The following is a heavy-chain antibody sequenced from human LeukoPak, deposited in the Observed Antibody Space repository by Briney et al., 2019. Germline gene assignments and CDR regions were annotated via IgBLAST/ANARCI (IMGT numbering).Heavy chain of an antibody. CDR1: GGSISSGSYY. V-gene: IGHV4-61*02. CDR2: IYTSGST. Sequence: SETLSLTCTVSGGSISSGSYYWSWIRQPAGKGLEWIGRIYTSGSTNYNPSLKSRVTISVDTSKNQFSLKLSSVTAADTAVYYCARQPPMDDTLTGHFDYWGQGTLVTVSS. J-gene: IGHJ4*02. D-gene: IGHD3-9*01. CDR3: ARQPPMDDTLTGHFDY.